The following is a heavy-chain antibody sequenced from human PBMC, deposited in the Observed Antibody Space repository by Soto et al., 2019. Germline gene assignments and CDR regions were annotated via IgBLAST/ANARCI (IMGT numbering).Heavy chain of an antibody. CDR1: GGSISSYY. J-gene: IGHJ4*02. CDR3: ARHSDRYYDFWSGYYGDFDY. D-gene: IGHD3-3*01. V-gene: IGHV4-59*08. Sequence: SETLSLTCTVSGGSISSYYWSWIRQPPGKGLEWIGYIYYSGSTNYNPSLKSRVTISVDTSKNQFSLKLSSVTAADTAVYYCARHSDRYYDFWSGYYGDFDYWGQGTLVTVSS. CDR2: IYYSGST.